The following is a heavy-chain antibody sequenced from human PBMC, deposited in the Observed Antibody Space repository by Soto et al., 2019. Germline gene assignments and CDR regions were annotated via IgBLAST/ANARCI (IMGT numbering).Heavy chain of an antibody. V-gene: IGHV4-59*08. D-gene: IGHD2-15*01. CDR3: ARGYCSGGSCDALTH. Sequence: SETLSLTCTVSGGSISSYYWSWIRQPPGKGLEWIGYIYYSGSTNYNPSLKSRVTISVDTPKNQFSLKLSSVTAADTAVYYCARGYCSGGSCDALTHWGQGTLVTVSS. CDR2: IYYSGST. CDR1: GGSISSYY. J-gene: IGHJ4*02.